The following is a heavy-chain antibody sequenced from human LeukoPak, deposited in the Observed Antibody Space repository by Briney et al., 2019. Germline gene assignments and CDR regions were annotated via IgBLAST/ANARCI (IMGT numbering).Heavy chain of an antibody. CDR3: ARTTSLTASGYDY. CDR1: GYTFTNYH. CDR2: INPNSGDR. J-gene: IGHJ4*02. Sequence: ASVKVSCKASGYTFTNYHINWVRQATGQGLEWMGWINPNSGDRGYAQKFQGRVTITRDISISTAYMELNSLRSEDTAVYFCARTTSLTASGYDYWGQGTLVTVSS. D-gene: IGHD2-21*02. V-gene: IGHV1-8*03.